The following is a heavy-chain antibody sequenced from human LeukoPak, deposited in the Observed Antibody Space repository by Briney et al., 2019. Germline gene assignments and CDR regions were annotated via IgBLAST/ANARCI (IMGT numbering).Heavy chain of an antibody. D-gene: IGHD4-11*01. J-gene: IGHJ4*02. CDR1: GYTFTSYG. Sequence: SVKVSCKASGYTFTSYGISWVRQAPGQGLEWMGGIIPIFGTANYAQKFQGRVTITADESTSTAYMELSSLRSEDTAVYYCARSYSNYVPPDYWGQGTLVTVSS. CDR2: IIPIFGTA. V-gene: IGHV1-69*13. CDR3: ARSYSNYVPPDY.